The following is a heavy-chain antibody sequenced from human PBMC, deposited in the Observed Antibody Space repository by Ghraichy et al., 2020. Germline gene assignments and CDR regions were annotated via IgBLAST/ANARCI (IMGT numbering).Heavy chain of an antibody. CDR2: ISSTGVNT. CDR1: GFTFSSEA. D-gene: IGHD3-22*01. CDR3: VKESRGYDGSGRYYAVGSY. Sequence: GGSLRLSCSASGFTFSSEAMHWVRQAPGKGLEYVSGISSTGVNTYFADSAKGRFTISRDNSKNTLYLQMSSLRAEDMAVYYCVKESRGYDGSGRYYAVGSYWGQGTLVTVSS. V-gene: IGHV3-64D*06. J-gene: IGHJ4*02.